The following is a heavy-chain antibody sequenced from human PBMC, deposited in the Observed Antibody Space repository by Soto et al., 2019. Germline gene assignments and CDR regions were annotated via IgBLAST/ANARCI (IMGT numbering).Heavy chain of an antibody. CDR3: ASDQPRYSSSVGWFDP. V-gene: IGHV1-18*04. CDR2: ISAYNGNT. CDR1: GYTFNSYG. Sequence: ASVKVSCKASGYTFNSYGSSWVRQAPGQGLEWMGWISAYNGNTNYAQKLQGRVTMTTDTSTSTAYMELRSLRSDDTAVYYCASDQPRYSSSVGWFDPWGQGTLVTVSS. J-gene: IGHJ5*02. D-gene: IGHD6-6*01.